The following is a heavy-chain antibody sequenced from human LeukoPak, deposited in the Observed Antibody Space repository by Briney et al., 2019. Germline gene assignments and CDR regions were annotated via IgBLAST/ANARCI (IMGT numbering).Heavy chain of an antibody. CDR2: ISGSGGST. Sequence: GGSLRLSCVASGFTFSSYAMSWVRQAPGKGLEWVSAISGSGGSTYYADSVKGRFTISRDNSKNTLYLQMNSLRAEDTAVYYCAKDPVGYYYDSSGYLPHFDSWGQGTLVTVSS. CDR3: AKDPVGYYYDSSGYLPHFDS. CDR1: GFTFSSYA. J-gene: IGHJ4*02. V-gene: IGHV3-23*01. D-gene: IGHD3-22*01.